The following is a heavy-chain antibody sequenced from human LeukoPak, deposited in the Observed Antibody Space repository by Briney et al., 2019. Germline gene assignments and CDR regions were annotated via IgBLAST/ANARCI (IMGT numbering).Heavy chain of an antibody. CDR2: INSDGSEG. D-gene: IGHD6-6*01. CDR1: GFTFSGFW. Sequence: GGSLRLSCAVSGFTFSGFWMSWSRQAPGKGLEWVASINSDGSEGYYADVVKGRFTISRDNAKNSLYLQINSLRTGDTAVYYCARSSYSSSSSVWGQGTMVTVSS. V-gene: IGHV3-7*03. CDR3: ARSSYSSSSSV. J-gene: IGHJ3*01.